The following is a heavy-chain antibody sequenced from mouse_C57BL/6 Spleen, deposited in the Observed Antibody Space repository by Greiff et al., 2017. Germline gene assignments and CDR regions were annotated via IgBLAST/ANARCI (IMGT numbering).Heavy chain of an antibody. D-gene: IGHD2-5*01. CDR2: ISYDGSN. CDR1: GYSITSGYY. Sequence: EVKLQESGPGLVKPSQSLSLTCSVTGYSITSGYYWNWIRQFPGNKLEWMGYISYDGSNNYNPSLKNRISITRDTSKNQFFLKLNSVTTEDTATYYCAGLYSNYLYYYAMDYWGQGTSVTVSS. V-gene: IGHV3-6*01. J-gene: IGHJ4*01. CDR3: AGLYSNYLYYYAMDY.